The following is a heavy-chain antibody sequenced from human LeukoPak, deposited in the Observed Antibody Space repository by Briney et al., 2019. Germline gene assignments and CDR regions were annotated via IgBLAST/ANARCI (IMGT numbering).Heavy chain of an antibody. J-gene: IGHJ4*02. Sequence: SETLSLTCAVYGGSFSGYYWNWIRQPPGKGLEWIGEINNSGSTNYNPSLKSRVTISVDTSKNQFSLKLSSVTAADTAVYYCARHLDTYYYDSSGYYSYDYWGQGTLVTVSS. CDR1: GGSFSGYY. CDR3: ARHLDTYYYDSSGYYSYDY. D-gene: IGHD3-22*01. CDR2: INNSGST. V-gene: IGHV4-34*01.